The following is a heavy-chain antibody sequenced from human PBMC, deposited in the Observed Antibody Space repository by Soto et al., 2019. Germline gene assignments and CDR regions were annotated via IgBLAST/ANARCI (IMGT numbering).Heavy chain of an antibody. CDR2: IYYSGST. V-gene: IGHV4-31*03. CDR1: GGSISSGGYY. D-gene: IGHD6-13*01. J-gene: IGHJ4*02. Sequence: QVQLQESGPGLVKPSQTLSLTCTVSGGSISSGGYYWSWIRQHPGKGLEWIGYIYYSGSTYYNPSLKSRVTLSEDTSKNQFSLKLSSVTAADTAVYYCARDKSGIAAAGYIDYWGQGTLVTVSS. CDR3: ARDKSGIAAAGYIDY.